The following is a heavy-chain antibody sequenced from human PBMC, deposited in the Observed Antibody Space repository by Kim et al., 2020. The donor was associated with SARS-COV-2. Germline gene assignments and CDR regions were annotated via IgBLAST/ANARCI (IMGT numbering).Heavy chain of an antibody. J-gene: IGHJ4*02. D-gene: IGHD5-18*01. V-gene: IGHV3-21*01. Sequence: ADTVKGRFTISRDNAKNSVYLQMDSLRAEDTAVYYCARAGGYSYGLYFDYWGQGTLVTVSS. CDR3: ARAGGYSYGLYFDY.